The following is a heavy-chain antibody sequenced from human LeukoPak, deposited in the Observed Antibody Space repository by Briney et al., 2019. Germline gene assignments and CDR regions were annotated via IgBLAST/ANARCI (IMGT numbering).Heavy chain of an antibody. CDR3: ARDGYYYDSSGQYYFDY. D-gene: IGHD3-22*01. Sequence: GGSLRLSCAASGFTFSSYAMHWVRQAPGKGLEWVAVISYDGSNKYYADSVKGRFTISRDNSKNTLYPQMNSLRAEDTAVYYCARDGYYYDSSGQYYFDYWGQGTLVTVHS. V-gene: IGHV3-30*01. CDR1: GFTFSSYA. CDR2: ISYDGSNK. J-gene: IGHJ4*02.